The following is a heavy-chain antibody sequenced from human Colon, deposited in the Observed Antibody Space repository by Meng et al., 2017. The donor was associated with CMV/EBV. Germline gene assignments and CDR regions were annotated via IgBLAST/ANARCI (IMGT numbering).Heavy chain of an antibody. CDR3: AGSWI. V-gene: IGHV3-7*01. Sequence: GGSLRLSCAASGLISRKSTVSWPRQVPGKGLGWVADISGDEREIYYVDSVKGRFTVSRDNAKDLVLLQMYSLRVEDTAVYYCAGSWIWGLGTMVTVSS. CDR1: GLISRKST. D-gene: IGHD1-26*01. J-gene: IGHJ4*02. CDR2: ISGDEREI.